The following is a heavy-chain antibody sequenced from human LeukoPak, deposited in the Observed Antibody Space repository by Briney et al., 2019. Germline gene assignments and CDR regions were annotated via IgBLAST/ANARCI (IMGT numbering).Heavy chain of an antibody. V-gene: IGHV4-31*03. CDR2: IYYSGST. CDR3: ARLSRYYDSSGYLYYFDH. Sequence: PSQTLSLTCTVSGGSISSGGYYWSWIRQHPGKGLEWIGYIYYSGSTNYNPSLKSRVTISVDTSKNQFSLKLSSVTAADTAVYYCARLSRYYDSSGYLYYFDHWGQGTLVTVSS. J-gene: IGHJ4*02. CDR1: GGSISSGGYY. D-gene: IGHD3-22*01.